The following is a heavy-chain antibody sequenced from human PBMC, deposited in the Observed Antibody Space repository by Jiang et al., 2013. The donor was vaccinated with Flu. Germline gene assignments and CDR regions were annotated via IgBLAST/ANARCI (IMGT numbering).Heavy chain of an antibody. V-gene: IGHV7-4-1*02. D-gene: IGHD7-27*01. Sequence: QSGSELKRPGASVKVSCKVSGYTFTTYGINWVRKAPGQGPEWMGWINTNTGNPTYAQGFTGRFVFSLDTSVSTAYLQISSLKTEDTAVYYCARGPGEVGFDYWGQGTLVTVSS. CDR2: INTNTGNP. J-gene: IGHJ4*02. CDR3: ARGPGEVGFDY. CDR1: GYTFTTYG.